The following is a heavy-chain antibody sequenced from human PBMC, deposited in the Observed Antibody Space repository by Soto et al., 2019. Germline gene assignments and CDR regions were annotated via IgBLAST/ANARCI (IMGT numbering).Heavy chain of an antibody. CDR3: ARPPPSSSWHGDAFDI. CDR2: IYYSGST. D-gene: IGHD6-13*01. J-gene: IGHJ3*02. CDR1: GGSISSSSYY. V-gene: IGHV4-39*01. Sequence: PSETLSLTCTVSGGSISSSSYYWGWIRQPPGKGLEWIGSIYYSGSTYYNPSLKSRVTISVDTSKNQFSLKLSSVTAADTAVYYCARPPPSSSWHGDAFDIWGQGTMVTVSS.